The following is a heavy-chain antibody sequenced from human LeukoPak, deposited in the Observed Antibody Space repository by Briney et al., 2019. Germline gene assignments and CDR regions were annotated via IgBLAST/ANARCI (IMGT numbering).Heavy chain of an antibody. J-gene: IGHJ4*02. V-gene: IGHV1-8*02. Sequence: ASVKVSCKASGYTFTSYGINWVRQATGQGLEWMGWMNPNSGNTGYAQKFQGRVTMTRNTSISTAYMELSSLRSEDTAVYYCARAKDILTGYSANFDYWGQGTLVTVSS. CDR2: MNPNSGNT. CDR1: GYTFTSYG. CDR3: ARAKDILTGYSANFDY. D-gene: IGHD3-9*01.